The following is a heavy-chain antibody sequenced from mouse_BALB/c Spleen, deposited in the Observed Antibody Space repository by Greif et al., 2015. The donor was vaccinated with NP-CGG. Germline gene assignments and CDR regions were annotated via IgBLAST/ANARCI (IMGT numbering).Heavy chain of an antibody. CDR1: GFTFTDYY. CDR3: ARDMRSAGFAY. Sequence: EVQLVESGGGLVQPGGSLRLSCATSGFTFTDYYMSWVRQPPGKALEWLGFIRNKANGYTTEYSASVKGRFTISRDNSQSILYLQMNTLRAEDSATYYCARDMRSAGFAYWGQGTLVTVSA. CDR2: IRNKANGYTT. J-gene: IGHJ3*01. V-gene: IGHV7-3*02.